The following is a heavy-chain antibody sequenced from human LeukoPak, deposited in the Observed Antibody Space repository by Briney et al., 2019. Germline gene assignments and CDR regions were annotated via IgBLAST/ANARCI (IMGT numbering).Heavy chain of an antibody. CDR2: IYSGGST. D-gene: IGHD6-19*01. V-gene: IGHV3-66*01. CDR3: ARAKPSVAGFFDS. Sequence: PGGSLRLSCAASGFTVSTSYMSWVRQAPGKGPEWVSIIYSGGSTDHADSVKGRFTLSRDDSKNTLYLQMNSLRADDTAVYYCARAKPSVAGFFDSWGPGTLVTVSS. CDR1: GFTVSTSY. J-gene: IGHJ4*02.